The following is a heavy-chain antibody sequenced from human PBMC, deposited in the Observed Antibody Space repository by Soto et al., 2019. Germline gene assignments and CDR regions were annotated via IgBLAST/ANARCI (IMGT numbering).Heavy chain of an antibody. Sequence: GESLKISCKASGYSFTTYWIAWVRQMPGKGLEWMGIINPGDSDIRYSPSFQGQVTISADNSISTAYLQWSSLKASDTAMYYCARHEQFYYYYYGMDVWGQGTTVTVSS. V-gene: IGHV5-51*01. CDR2: INPGDSDI. J-gene: IGHJ6*02. D-gene: IGHD4-4*01. CDR1: GYSFTTYW. CDR3: ARHEQFYYYYYGMDV.